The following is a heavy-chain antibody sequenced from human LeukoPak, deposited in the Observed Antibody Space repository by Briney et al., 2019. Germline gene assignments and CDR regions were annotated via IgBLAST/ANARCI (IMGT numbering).Heavy chain of an antibody. CDR2: IYHSGST. CDR3: ATSPGAYYGGGHWFDP. J-gene: IGHJ5*02. CDR1: GYSISSGYY. Sequence: PSETVSLTCAVSGYSISSGYYWGWIRQPPGKGLEWIGSIYHSGSTYYNPTLKSRVTISVDTSKNQFSLKLRSVTATDTAVYHCATSPGAYYGGGHWFDPWGQGTLVTVSS. D-gene: IGHD4-23*01. V-gene: IGHV4-38-2*01.